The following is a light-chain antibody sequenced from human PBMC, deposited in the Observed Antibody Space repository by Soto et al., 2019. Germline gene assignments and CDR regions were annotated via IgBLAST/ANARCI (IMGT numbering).Light chain of an antibody. CDR1: QSVSSSY. CDR3: QQYGSSPRVT. Sequence: ELVLTQSPGTLSLSPGERATLSCRASQSVSSSYLAWYQQKPGQAPRLLIYGASSRATGIPDRFSGSGSGTDFTLTISRLEPEDFAVYYCQQYGSSPRVTFGQGTKVDIK. V-gene: IGKV3-20*01. J-gene: IGKJ1*01. CDR2: GAS.